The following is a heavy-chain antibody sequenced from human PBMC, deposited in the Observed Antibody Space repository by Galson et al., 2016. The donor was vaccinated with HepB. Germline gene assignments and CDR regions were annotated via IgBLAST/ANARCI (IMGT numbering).Heavy chain of an antibody. D-gene: IGHD2/OR15-2a*01. J-gene: IGHJ6*02. V-gene: IGHV4-30-4*01. CDR3: ARASRSTPQDYYYGVDV. Sequence: TLSLTCTVSGYSIRNADYYWSWIRQPPGKGLEWIGYIYYSGNTYYNPSLQSRFTMLIDTSKNQFSLNLTSVTAADTAVYYCARASRSTPQDYYYGVDVWGQGTTVTVSS. CDR2: IYYSGNT. CDR1: GYSIRNADYY.